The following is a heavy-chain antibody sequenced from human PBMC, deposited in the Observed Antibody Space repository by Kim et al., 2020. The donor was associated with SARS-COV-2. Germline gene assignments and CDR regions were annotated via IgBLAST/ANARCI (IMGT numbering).Heavy chain of an antibody. D-gene: IGHD3-22*01. CDR1: GGSISSSSYY. V-gene: IGHV4-39*01. Sequence: SETLSLTCTVSGGSISSSSYYWGWIRQPPGKGLEWIGSIYYSGSTYYNPSLKSRVTISVDTSKNQFSLKLSSVTAADTAVYYCASPDPYYYDSSGYYAFDIWGQATMVTVSS. J-gene: IGHJ3*02. CDR2: IYYSGST. CDR3: ASPDPYYYDSSGYYAFDI.